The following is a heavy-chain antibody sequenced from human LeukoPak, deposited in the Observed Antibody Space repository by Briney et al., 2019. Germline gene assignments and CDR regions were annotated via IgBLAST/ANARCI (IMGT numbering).Heavy chain of an antibody. D-gene: IGHD6-19*01. CDR1: GLTFSTFS. CDR2: ISSSSSTI. J-gene: IGHJ4*02. CDR3: ARVRISSGPGGYYIDY. V-gene: IGHV3-48*04. Sequence: PGGPLRLSCAASGLTFSTFSMNWVRQAPGKGPEWVSYISSSSSTIYYADSVKGRFTISRDNAKNSLYLQMNSLRAEDTAVYYCARVRISSGPGGYYIDYWGQGTLVTVSS.